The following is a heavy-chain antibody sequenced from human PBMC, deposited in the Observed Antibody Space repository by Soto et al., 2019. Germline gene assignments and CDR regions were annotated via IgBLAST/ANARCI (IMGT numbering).Heavy chain of an antibody. CDR2: IYSGGST. V-gene: IGHV3-53*01. D-gene: IGHD4-17*01. CDR1: GFTLSSNY. J-gene: IGHJ4*02. Sequence: GGSLRLSCAASGFTLSSNYMSWVRQAPGKGLEWVSVIYSGGSTYYADSVKGRFTISRDNSKNTLYLQMNSLRAEDTAVYYCARVSTTAKTFEYWGQGTLVTVSS. CDR3: ARVSTTAKTFEY.